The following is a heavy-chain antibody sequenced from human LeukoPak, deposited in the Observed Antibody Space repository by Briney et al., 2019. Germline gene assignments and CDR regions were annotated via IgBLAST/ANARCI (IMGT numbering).Heavy chain of an antibody. CDR1: GGSFSGYY. J-gene: IGHJ4*02. CDR2: INHSGST. CDR3: ARRLGGSGSYYY. D-gene: IGHD3-10*01. Sequence: PSETLSLTCAVYGGSFSGYYWSWIRQPPGKGLEWIGEINHSGSTNYNPSHKSRVTISVDTSKNQFSLKLRSVTAADTAVYYCARRLGGSGSYYYWGQGTLVTVSS. V-gene: IGHV4-34*01.